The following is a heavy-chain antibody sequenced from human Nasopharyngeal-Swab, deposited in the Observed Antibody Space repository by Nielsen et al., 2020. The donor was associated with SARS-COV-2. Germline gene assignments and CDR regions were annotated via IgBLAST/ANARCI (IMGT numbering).Heavy chain of an antibody. CDR1: GYTFTNNF. V-gene: IGHV1-46*01. J-gene: IGHJ4*02. CDR3: ARGYSYGLAY. D-gene: IGHD5-18*01. CDR2: INPSGGST. Sequence: ASVKVSCKASGYTFTNNFMHWVRQAPGQGLEWMGMINPSGGSTGYAQNFQGRVTVTRDTSTSTAYMELSSLPSEDTAVYYCARGYSYGLAYWGQGALVTVSP.